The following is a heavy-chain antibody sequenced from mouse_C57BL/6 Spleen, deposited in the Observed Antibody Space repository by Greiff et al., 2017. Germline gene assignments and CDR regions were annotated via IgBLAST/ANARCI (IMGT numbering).Heavy chain of an antibody. CDR2: IYPESGTT. D-gene: IGHD2-4*01. CDR1: GYSFTDYY. J-gene: IGHJ4*01. V-gene: IGHV1-39*01. CDR3: ARGNYYDYDGYERDY. Sequence: EVQLQQSGPELVKPGASVKISCKASGYSFTDYYMNWVKQSHGKSLEWIGVIYPESGTTSYNQKFKGKATFTVDKSSSTAYMQLNSLTSEDSAVYYCARGNYYDYDGYERDYWGQGTSVTVSS.